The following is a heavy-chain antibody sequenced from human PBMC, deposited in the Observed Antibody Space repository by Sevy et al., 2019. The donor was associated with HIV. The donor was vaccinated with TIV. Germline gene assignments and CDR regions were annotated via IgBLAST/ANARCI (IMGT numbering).Heavy chain of an antibody. CDR2: IYSGGST. J-gene: IGHJ4*02. D-gene: IGHD3-22*01. CDR3: ARAAHVYDSSGYYPPFDY. V-gene: IGHV3-53*01. CDR1: GFTVSSNY. Sequence: EGSLRLSCAASGFTVSSNYMSWVRQAPGKGLEWVSVIYSGGSTYYADSVKGRFTISRDNSKNTLYLQMNSLRAEDTAVYYCARAAHVYDSSGYYPPFDYWGQGTLVTVSS.